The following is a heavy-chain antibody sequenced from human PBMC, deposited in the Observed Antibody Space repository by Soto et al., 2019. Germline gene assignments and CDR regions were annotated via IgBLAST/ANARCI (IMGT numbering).Heavy chain of an antibody. D-gene: IGHD2-15*01. CDR3: ARGICSGGSCEVLYFDY. CDR1: GFTFSSYA. J-gene: IGHJ4*02. CDR2: IWYDGSNK. Sequence: QVQLVESGGGVVQPGRSLRLSCAASGFTFSSYAMHWVRQAPGKGLEWVAVIWYDGSNKYYADSVKGRFTISRDNSKNTLYLQMNSLRAEDTAVYYCARGICSGGSCEVLYFDYWGQGTLVTVSS. V-gene: IGHV3-33*08.